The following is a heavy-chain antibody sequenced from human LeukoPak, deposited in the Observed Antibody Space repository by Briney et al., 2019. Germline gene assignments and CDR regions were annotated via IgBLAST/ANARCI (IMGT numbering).Heavy chain of an antibody. CDR3: ARDSAVPAAKGMGRWYYYYGMDV. CDR2: ISYDGSNK. CDR1: GFTFSSYA. Sequence: GGSLRISCAASGFTFSSYAMPWVRQAPGKGLEWVAVISYDGSNKYYADSVKGRFTISRDNSKNTLYLQMNSLRAEDTAVYYCARDSAVPAAKGMGRWYYYYGMDVWGQGTTVTVSS. V-gene: IGHV3-30-3*01. D-gene: IGHD2-2*01. J-gene: IGHJ6*02.